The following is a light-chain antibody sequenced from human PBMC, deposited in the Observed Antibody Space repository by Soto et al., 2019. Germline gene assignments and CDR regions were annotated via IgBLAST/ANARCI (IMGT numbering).Light chain of an antibody. CDR3: GTWDTSLRVWV. J-gene: IGLJ3*02. Sequence: QSVLTQPPSVSAAPGQRVTIPCFGSSSNIEHHHVSWYQRLPGTAPQLLIDDSTGRPSGIPDRFSGSKSGASATLEIAGLQGGDEADYYCGTWDTSLRVWVFGGGTQLTVL. CDR2: DST. CDR1: SSNIEHHH. V-gene: IGLV1-51*01.